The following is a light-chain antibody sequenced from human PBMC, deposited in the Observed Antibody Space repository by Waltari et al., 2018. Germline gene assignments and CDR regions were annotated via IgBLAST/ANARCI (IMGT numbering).Light chain of an antibody. CDR1: QSISSY. V-gene: IGKV1-39*01. Sequence: DIQMTQSPSSLSASVGDRVTITCPASQSISSYLNWYQQKPGKAPKLLIYAASSLQSGVPARFSGSGSGTDFTLTISRLQPEDFAAYYCQQSGSSPYTFGQGTKLEIK. CDR2: AAS. J-gene: IGKJ2*01. CDR3: QQSGSSPYT.